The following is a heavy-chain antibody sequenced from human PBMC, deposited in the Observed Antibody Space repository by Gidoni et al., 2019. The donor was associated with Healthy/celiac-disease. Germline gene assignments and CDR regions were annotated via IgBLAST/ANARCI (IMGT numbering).Heavy chain of an antibody. J-gene: IGHJ5*02. V-gene: IGHV4-31*03. D-gene: IGHD4-17*01. CDR1: GGSISSGGYY. CDR3: ARDLTTVRVTPRGWFDP. Sequence: QVQLQESGPGLVKPSQTLSLTCTVSGGSISSGGYYWSWIRQHPGKGLEWIGYIYYSGSTYYNPSLKSRVTISVDTSKNQFSLKLSSVTAADTAVYYCARDLTTVRVTPRGWFDPWGQGTLVTVSS. CDR2: IYYSGST.